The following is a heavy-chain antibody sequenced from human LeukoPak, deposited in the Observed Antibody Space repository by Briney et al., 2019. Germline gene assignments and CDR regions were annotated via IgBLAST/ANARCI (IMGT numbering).Heavy chain of an antibody. CDR3: ARDETYDYVWGSFRYPFDY. J-gene: IGHJ4*02. V-gene: IGHV3-21*01. Sequence: GGSLRLSCAVSGFTFSSYSMNWVRQAPAKGREGVSSISSSRSYIYYADSAKGRFTISRDNAKNSLYLQMNSLKAEDTAVYYCARDETYDYVWGSFRYPFDYWGQGTLVTVSS. D-gene: IGHD3-16*02. CDR1: GFTFSSYS. CDR2: ISSSRSYI.